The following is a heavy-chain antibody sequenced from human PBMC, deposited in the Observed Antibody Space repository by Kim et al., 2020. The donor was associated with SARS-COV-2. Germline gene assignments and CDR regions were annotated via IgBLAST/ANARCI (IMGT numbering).Heavy chain of an antibody. CDR3: ARGPDLRYHDILTGYYNPNYYYYYGMDV. V-gene: IGHV7-4-1*02. D-gene: IGHD3-9*01. CDR1: GYTFTSYA. Sequence: ASVKVSCKASGYTFTSYAMNWVRQAPGQGLEWMGWINTNTGNPTYAQGFTGRFVFSLDTSVSTAYLQISSLKAEDTAVYYCARGPDLRYHDILTGYYNPNYYYYYGMDVWCQGTTVTVSS. J-gene: IGHJ6*02. CDR2: INTNTGNP.